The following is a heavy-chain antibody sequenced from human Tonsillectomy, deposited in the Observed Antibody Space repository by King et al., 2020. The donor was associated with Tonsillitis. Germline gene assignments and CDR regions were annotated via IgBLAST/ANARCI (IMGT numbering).Heavy chain of an antibody. Sequence: VQLVESGGGLVQPGGSLRLSCAASGFPFSRYEMNWVRQAPGKGLEWVSCIGSSGSTKYYADSVQGRFIISRDNAKNSLSLQMNSLRAEDTAVYYCARVAAARPLTYYDMDVWGKGTSVTVSS. J-gene: IGHJ6*03. CDR3: ARVAAARPLTYYDMDV. V-gene: IGHV3-48*03. CDR1: GFPFSRYE. D-gene: IGHD6-13*01. CDR2: IGSSGSTK.